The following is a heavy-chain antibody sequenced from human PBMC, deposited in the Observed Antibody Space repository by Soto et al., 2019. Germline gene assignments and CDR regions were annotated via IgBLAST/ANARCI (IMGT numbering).Heavy chain of an antibody. CDR2: INYSGRT. CDR1: GGSISSYY. J-gene: IGHJ4*02. Sequence: PSETLSLTCTVSGGSISSYYWSWIRQPPGKGLEWIGDINYSGRTNYNPSLKSRVTISVDTSKNQVSLNLTSVTAADTAVYYCARSCYFFGDKSNTADVWGQGTPDTGSS. V-gene: IGHV4-59*12. D-gene: IGHD2-21*02. CDR3: ARSCYFFGDKSNTADV.